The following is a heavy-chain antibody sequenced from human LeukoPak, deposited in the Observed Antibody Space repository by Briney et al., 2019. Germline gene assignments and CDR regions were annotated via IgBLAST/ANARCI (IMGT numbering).Heavy chain of an antibody. V-gene: IGHV3-21*01. CDR2: ISSSTTYI. J-gene: IGHJ3*02. CDR1: GFTFSTYS. Sequence: GGSLRLSCAASGFTFSTYSMNWVRQAPGKGLEWVSYISSSTTYIYYADSVKGRFTISRDNAKNSLYLQMNSPRAEDTSVYYCARDRGYCSGGSCYSNAFDIWGQGTMVTVSS. CDR3: ARDRGYCSGGSCYSNAFDI. D-gene: IGHD2-15*01.